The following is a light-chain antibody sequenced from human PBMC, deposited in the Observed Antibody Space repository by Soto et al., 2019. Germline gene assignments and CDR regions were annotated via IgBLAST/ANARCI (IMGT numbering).Light chain of an antibody. CDR1: QGIYNY. CDR2: SAS. Sequence: DIQLTQSASFLSASVGDRVTITWGASQGIYNYLAWYQQKPGKAPKLLIYSASTLQSGVPSRFSGSGSGADFTLSISRLEPEDFAVYYCQQYGSSPPRTFGQGTKVDIK. J-gene: IGKJ1*01. V-gene: IGKV1-9*01. CDR3: QQYGSSPPRT.